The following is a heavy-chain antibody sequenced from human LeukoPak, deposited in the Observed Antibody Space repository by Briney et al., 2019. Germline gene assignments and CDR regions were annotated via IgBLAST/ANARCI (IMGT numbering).Heavy chain of an antibody. CDR2: ISGSGHTT. D-gene: IGHD2-8*02. CDR1: GVTFRNHP. V-gene: IGHV3-23*01. Sequence: GGSLRLSCAASGVTFRNHPLSWVRQGPEKGLEWVPSISGSGHTTDYADSVKGRFTITRDDSKNTLWLQMNSLRAEDTAVYFCAKQGTGGYYPFDFGGQGTLVTVSS. J-gene: IGHJ4*02. CDR3: AKQGTGGYYPFDF.